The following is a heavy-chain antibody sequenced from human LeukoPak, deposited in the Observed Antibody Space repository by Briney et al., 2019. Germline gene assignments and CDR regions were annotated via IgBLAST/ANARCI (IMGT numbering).Heavy chain of an antibody. CDR3: ARLFGGVTTFDY. CDR1: GFGFSPFW. V-gene: IGHV3-7*01. J-gene: IGHJ4*02. CDR2: INPDGSGT. D-gene: IGHD4-17*01. Sequence: GGSLRLSCAASGFGFSPFWMSWVRQGPGKGLDWVASINPDGSGTSYVDSVKGRFTISRDSAQNSLYLQMNSLSAEDTAVYYCARLFGGVTTFDYWGQGTLVTVSS.